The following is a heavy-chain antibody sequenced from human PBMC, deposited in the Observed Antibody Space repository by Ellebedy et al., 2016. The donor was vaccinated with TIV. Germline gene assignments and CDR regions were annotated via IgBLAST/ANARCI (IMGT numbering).Heavy chain of an antibody. CDR1: GFTFSIAG. Sequence: GESLKISXGASGFTFSIAGMTWVRQAPGKGLEWVATIDFSGTGTYYADSVKGRFIISRDNTKNLVFLQMNSLGVEDTAVYYCARDGSKWSRDHWGQGTLVTVSS. CDR3: ARDGSKWSRDH. J-gene: IGHJ4*02. CDR2: IDFSGTGT. D-gene: IGHD2-15*01. V-gene: IGHV3-21*06.